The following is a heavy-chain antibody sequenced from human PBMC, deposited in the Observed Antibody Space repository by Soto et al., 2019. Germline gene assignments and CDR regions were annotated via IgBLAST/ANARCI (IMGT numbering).Heavy chain of an antibody. CDR2: IYYSGST. CDR3: AREGYRSGYYYYYGMDV. Sequence: QVQLQESGPGLVKPSETLSLTCTVSGGSISSYYWSWIRQPPGKGLEWIGYIYYSGSTNYNPSLKSRVTISVDTSNNQFSLKLSSVTAADTAVYYCAREGYRSGYYYYYGMDVWGQGTTVTVSS. V-gene: IGHV4-59*01. J-gene: IGHJ6*02. D-gene: IGHD6-19*01. CDR1: GGSISSYY.